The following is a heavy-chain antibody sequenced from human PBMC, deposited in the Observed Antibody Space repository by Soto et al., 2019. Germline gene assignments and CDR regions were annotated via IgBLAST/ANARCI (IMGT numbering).Heavy chain of an antibody. CDR1: GFTFSNYW. V-gene: IGHV3-7*05. J-gene: IGHJ4*02. CDR2: IKEEGSEK. D-gene: IGHD3-22*01. Sequence: GGSLRLSCAASGFTFSNYWMTWVRQAPGKGLEWVANIKEEGSEKYYVDSVKGRFTISRDNAKNSLYLQMDSLRAEDTAVYYCARGRITMIVVATFDYWGQGTLVTVSS. CDR3: ARGRITMIVVATFDY.